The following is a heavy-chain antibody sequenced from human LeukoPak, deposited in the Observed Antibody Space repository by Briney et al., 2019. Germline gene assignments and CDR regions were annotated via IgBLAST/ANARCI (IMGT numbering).Heavy chain of an antibody. V-gene: IGHV1-2*02. CDR2: INPNSGGT. CDR1: GYTFTSYY. D-gene: IGHD6-19*01. Sequence: GASVKVSCKASGYTFTSYYMHWVRQAPGQGLEWMGWINPNSGGTNYAQKLQGRVTMTTDTSTSTAYMELRSLRSDDTAVYYCARDRGPAHSGWHGPPSNWFDPWGQGTLVTVSS. J-gene: IGHJ5*02. CDR3: ARDRGPAHSGWHGPPSNWFDP.